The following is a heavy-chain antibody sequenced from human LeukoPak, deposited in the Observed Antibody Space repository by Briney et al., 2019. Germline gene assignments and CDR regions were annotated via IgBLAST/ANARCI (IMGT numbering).Heavy chain of an antibody. CDR1: GFTFSSYA. CDR2: INSGGST. Sequence: GGSLRLSCASSGFTFSSYAMSWVRPAPGKGLEWVSTINSGGSTYYADSVKGRFTISRDNSNNTLYLQMNSLRADDTAVFYCAKVPYFDYGSGRPPFMDVWGQGTTVAVSS. J-gene: IGHJ6*02. CDR3: AKVPYFDYGSGRPPFMDV. D-gene: IGHD3-10*01. V-gene: IGHV3-23*01.